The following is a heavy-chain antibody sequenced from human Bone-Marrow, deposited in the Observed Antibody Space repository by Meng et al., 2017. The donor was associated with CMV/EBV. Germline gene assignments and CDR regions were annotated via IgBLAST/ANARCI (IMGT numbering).Heavy chain of an antibody. CDR2: ISGSGGST. CDR3: AKEDWNYWGDY. CDR1: GFTFSSYA. J-gene: IGHJ4*02. Sequence: GESLKISCAASGFTFSSYAMSWVRQAPGKGLEWVSAISGSGGSTYYADSVKGRFTISRDNSKNTLYLQMNSLRAEDTAVYYCAKEDWNYWGDYWGQGTRVTVSS. V-gene: IGHV3-23*01. D-gene: IGHD1-7*01.